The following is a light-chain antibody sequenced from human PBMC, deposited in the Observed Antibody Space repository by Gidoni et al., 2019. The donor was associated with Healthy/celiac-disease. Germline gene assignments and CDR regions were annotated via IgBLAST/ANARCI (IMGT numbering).Light chain of an antibody. CDR1: QSISSY. J-gene: IGKJ3*01. CDR3: QQSDSTSIFT. CDR2: AAS. V-gene: IGKV1-39*01. Sequence: DIQITQSPSSLSASVGDRVTITCRASQSISSYLNWYQQKPGKAPKLLLYAASSLQSGVPSRFSGSGSGTDFTLTISSLQPEDFATYYCQQSDSTSIFTFGPXTKVDIK.